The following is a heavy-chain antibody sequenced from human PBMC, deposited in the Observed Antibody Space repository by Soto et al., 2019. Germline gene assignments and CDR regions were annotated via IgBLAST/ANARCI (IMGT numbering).Heavy chain of an antibody. CDR2: ISSSSSYI. D-gene: IGHD3-16*01. J-gene: IGHJ4*02. CDR1: GFTFSSYS. V-gene: IGHV3-21*01. Sequence: GGSLILSCAASGFTFSSYSMNWVRQAPGKGLEWVSSISSSSSYIYYADSVKGRFTISRDNAKNSLYLQMNSLRAEDTAVYYCARDYGKTPYFDYWGQGTLVTVSS. CDR3: ARDYGKTPYFDY.